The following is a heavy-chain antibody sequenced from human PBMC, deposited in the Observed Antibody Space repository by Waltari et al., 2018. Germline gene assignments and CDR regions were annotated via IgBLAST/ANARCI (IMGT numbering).Heavy chain of an antibody. CDR3: ARAPNYDFWSGYDPLGYFDL. J-gene: IGHJ2*01. CDR1: GGSISSYY. D-gene: IGHD3-3*01. Sequence: QVQLQESGPGLVKPSETLSLTCTVSGGSISSYYWSWIRQPPGKGLEWIGYIYYSGSTNYNPSLKSRVTISVDTSNNQFSLKLSSVTAADTAVYYCARAPNYDFWSGYDPLGYFDLWGRGTLVTVSS. V-gene: IGHV4-59*01. CDR2: IYYSGST.